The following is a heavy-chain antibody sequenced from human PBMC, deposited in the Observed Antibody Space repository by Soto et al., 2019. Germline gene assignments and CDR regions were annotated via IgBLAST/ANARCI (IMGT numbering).Heavy chain of an antibody. Sequence: GGSLRLSCAASGFTFSSYAMSWVRQAPGKGLEWVSAISGSGGSTYYADSVKGRFTISRDNSKNTLYLQMNSLRAEDTAVYYSAKDLFFCSSPSCPQYYFNYGGQEPRVTVS. V-gene: IGHV3-23*01. CDR1: GFTFSSYA. CDR3: AKDLFFCSSPSCPQYYFNY. D-gene: IGHD2-2*01. CDR2: ISGSGGST. J-gene: IGHJ4*02.